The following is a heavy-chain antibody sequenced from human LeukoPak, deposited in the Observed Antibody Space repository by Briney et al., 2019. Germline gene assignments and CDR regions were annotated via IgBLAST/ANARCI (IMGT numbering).Heavy chain of an antibody. CDR2: IIPIFGTA. CDR3: ARNIGEYSSSPGAFDI. V-gene: IGHV1-69*05. J-gene: IGHJ3*02. CDR1: GGTFSSYA. Sequence: ASVKVSCKASGGTFSSYAISWVRQAPGQGLEWMGGIIPIFGTANYAQKFQGRVTITTDESTSTAYMELSSLRSEDTAMYYCARNIGEYSSSPGAFDIWGQGTMVTVSS. D-gene: IGHD6-6*01.